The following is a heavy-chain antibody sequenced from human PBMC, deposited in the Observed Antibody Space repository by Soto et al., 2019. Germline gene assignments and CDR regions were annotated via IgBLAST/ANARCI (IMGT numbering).Heavy chain of an antibody. V-gene: IGHV1-3*01. D-gene: IGHD2-15*01. CDR2: INAGNGNT. CDR3: ASGYCSGGSCYYLGFDP. CDR1: GYTFTSYA. J-gene: IGHJ5*02. Sequence: ASVTVSCQASGYTFTSYAMHWVRQAPGQRLEWMGWINAGNGNTKYSQKFQGRVTMTRNTSISTAYMELSSLRSEDTAVYYCASGYCSGGSCYYLGFDPWGQGTLVTVSS.